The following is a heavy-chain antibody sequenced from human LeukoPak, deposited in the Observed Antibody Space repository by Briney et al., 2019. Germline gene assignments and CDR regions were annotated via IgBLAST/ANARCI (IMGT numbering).Heavy chain of an antibody. CDR3: ARARRTGYSSGWYEMVY. CDR1: GYTFTSYD. J-gene: IGHJ4*02. Sequence: GASVKVSCKASGYTFTSYDINWVRQAPGQGLEWMGWINPNSGGTNYAQKFQGRVTMTRDTSISTAYMELSRLRSDDTAVYYCARARRTGYSSGWYEMVYWGQGTLVTVSS. V-gene: IGHV1-2*02. D-gene: IGHD6-19*01. CDR2: INPNSGGT.